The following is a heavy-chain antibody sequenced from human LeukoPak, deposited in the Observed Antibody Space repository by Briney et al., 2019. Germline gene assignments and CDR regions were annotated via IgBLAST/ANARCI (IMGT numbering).Heavy chain of an antibody. V-gene: IGHV3-30-3*01. CDR2: ISYDGSNK. CDR1: GFTFSSYA. Sequence: RGSLRLSCAASGFTFSSYAMHWVRQAPGKGLEWVAVISYDGSNKYYADSVKGRFTISRDNSKNTLYLQMNSLRAEDTAVYYCARAATGAFDIWGQGTMVTVSS. CDR3: ARAATGAFDI. D-gene: IGHD3-9*01. J-gene: IGHJ3*02.